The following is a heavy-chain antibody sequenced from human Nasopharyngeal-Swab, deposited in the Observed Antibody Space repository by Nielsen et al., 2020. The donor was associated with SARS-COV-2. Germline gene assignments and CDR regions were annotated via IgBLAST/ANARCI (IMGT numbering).Heavy chain of an antibody. Sequence: GSLRLSCTVSGGSISSYYWSWIRQPPGKGLEWIGYIYYSGSTNYNPSLKSRVTTSVDTSKNQFSLKLSSVTAADTAVYYCARALTTYYDFWSGYYVFDYWGQGTLVTVSS. CDR2: IYYSGST. D-gene: IGHD3-3*01. V-gene: IGHV4-59*13. CDR3: ARALTTYYDFWSGYYVFDY. CDR1: GGSISSYY. J-gene: IGHJ4*02.